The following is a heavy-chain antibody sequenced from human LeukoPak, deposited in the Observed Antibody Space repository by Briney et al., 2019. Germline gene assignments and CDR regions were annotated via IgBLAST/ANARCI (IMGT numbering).Heavy chain of an antibody. CDR3: ARGGYYDRSGYFAFDI. V-gene: IGHV1-8*01. D-gene: IGHD3-22*01. CDR1: GYAFTSYD. J-gene: IGHJ3*02. Sequence: GASVKVSCKASGYAFTSYDINWVRQATGQGLEWMGWVNPNSGNTGYAQKFQGRVTMTRNTSISTAYMDLSSLRSEDTAVYYCARGGYYDRSGYFAFDIWGQGTMVTVSS. CDR2: VNPNSGNT.